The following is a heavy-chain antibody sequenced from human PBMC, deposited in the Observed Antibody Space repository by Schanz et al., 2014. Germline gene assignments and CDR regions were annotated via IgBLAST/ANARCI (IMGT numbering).Heavy chain of an antibody. V-gene: IGHV1-18*01. CDR1: GYPFSNYG. J-gene: IGHJ4*02. CDR2: MSYNGVT. CDR3: GRHVPVSDY. Sequence: QVQMVQSGAEVKKPGASVKVSCKASGYPFSNYGISWLRQAPGQGFEWMAWMSYNGVTNYAQMLQGRFTVTRDTSTTTAYTELRCLTSADTSVYYSGRHVPVSDYWGQGTLVTVSS.